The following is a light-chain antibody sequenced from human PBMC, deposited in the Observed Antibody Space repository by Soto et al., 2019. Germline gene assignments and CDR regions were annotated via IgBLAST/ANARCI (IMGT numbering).Light chain of an antibody. Sequence: DIQMTQSPSTLPASVGDRVTITCWASQSISNWLAWYQQKPGKAPQLLIYKASILERGVSSRFSGSGSGTEFTLTISSLQPDDFATYYCQQYNSYLWTFGQGTKVEVK. CDR2: KAS. CDR1: QSISNW. CDR3: QQYNSYLWT. V-gene: IGKV1-5*03. J-gene: IGKJ1*01.